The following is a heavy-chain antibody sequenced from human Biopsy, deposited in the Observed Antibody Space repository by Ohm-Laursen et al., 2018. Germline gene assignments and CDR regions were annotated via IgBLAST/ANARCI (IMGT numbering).Heavy chain of an antibody. CDR3: ARDGKRWDYSTYFSWHFDL. CDR2: ISYDGSGE. D-gene: IGHD4-11*01. CDR1: GFTFTSYA. V-gene: IGHV3-30*03. J-gene: IGHJ2*01. Sequence: SLRLSCAASGFTFTSYAMHWVRQAPGKGLARVAVISYDGSGEYYADSLQGRFIISRDNPKNTVDLQMNSLRAEDTAVYFCARDGKRWDYSTYFSWHFDLWGRGTLVTVSS.